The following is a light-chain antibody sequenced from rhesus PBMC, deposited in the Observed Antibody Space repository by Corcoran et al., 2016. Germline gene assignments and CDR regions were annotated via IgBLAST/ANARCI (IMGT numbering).Light chain of an antibody. CDR2: SNN. J-gene: IGLJ6*01. CDR1: SNNVGNQG. CDR3: SAWDSSLSADV. V-gene: IGLV10-114*01. Sequence: QAGLTQPPSVSKGLRQTATLTCTGNSNNVGNQGATWLQQHQGHPPKLLSYSNNNRPSGISERFSASRSGNTASLTITGLQPEDEADYYCSAWDSSLSADVFGSGTKLTVL.